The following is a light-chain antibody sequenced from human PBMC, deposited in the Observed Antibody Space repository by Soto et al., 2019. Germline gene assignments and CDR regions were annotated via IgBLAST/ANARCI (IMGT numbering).Light chain of an antibody. J-gene: IGLJ2*01. Sequence: QSVLTQPPSASGTPGQRVTISCSGSSSNLGSNYVYWYQQLPGTVPQLLIYRNSERPSGVPARFSGSKSGTSASLAISGRRSEDEDDYYCAAWDDSLSGVVFGGGTKLTVL. CDR2: RNS. CDR3: AAWDDSLSGVV. CDR1: SSNLGSNY. V-gene: IGLV1-47*01.